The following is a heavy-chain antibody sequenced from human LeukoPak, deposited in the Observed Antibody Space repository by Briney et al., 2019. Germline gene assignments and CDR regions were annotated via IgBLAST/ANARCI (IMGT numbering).Heavy chain of an antibody. CDR2: IYTSGNT. CDR3: ARRAYGSGREDN. J-gene: IGHJ4*02. CDR1: GGSISSGSYY. V-gene: IGHV4-61*02. D-gene: IGHD3-10*01. Sequence: SQTLSLTCTVSGGSISSGSYYWSWIRQPAGKGLEWIGRIYTSGNTNYNPSLKSRVIISVDTSKNQFSLKLSSVTAADTAVYYCARRAYGSGREDNWGQGTLVTVSS.